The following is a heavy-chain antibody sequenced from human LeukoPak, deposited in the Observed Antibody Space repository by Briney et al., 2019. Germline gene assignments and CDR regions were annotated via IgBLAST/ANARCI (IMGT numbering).Heavy chain of an antibody. V-gene: IGHV3-30*18. CDR2: ISYDGSNK. CDR3: AKDLSYYGSGSYLV. Sequence: PGGSLRLSCAASGFTFSSYGMHWVRQAPGKGLEWVAVISYDGSNKYYADSVKGRFTISRDNSENTLYLQMNSLRAEDTAVYYCAKDLSYYGSGSYLVWGQGTLVTVSS. J-gene: IGHJ4*02. D-gene: IGHD3-10*01. CDR1: GFTFSSYG.